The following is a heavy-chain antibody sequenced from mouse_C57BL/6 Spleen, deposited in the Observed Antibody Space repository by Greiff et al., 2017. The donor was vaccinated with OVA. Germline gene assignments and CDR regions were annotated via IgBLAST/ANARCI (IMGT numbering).Heavy chain of an antibody. CDR3: ARGGRSLDD. Sequence: EVQLQQSGPELVKPGASVKISCKASGYTFTDYYMNWVKQSPGKSLEWIGDINPNNGGTSYNQKFKGKATLTLDKSSSTAYMELRSLTSEDSAVYYCARGGRSLDDWGQGTTLTVSS. D-gene: IGHD1-1*01. CDR2: INPNNGGT. V-gene: IGHV1-26*01. CDR1: GYTFTDYY. J-gene: IGHJ2*01.